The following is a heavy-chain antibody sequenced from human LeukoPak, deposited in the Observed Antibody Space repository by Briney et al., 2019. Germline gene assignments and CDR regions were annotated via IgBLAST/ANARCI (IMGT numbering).Heavy chain of an antibody. CDR1: GGTFSSYA. CDR2: ISAYNGNT. CDR3: ARNDAFDAFDI. D-gene: IGHD1-1*01. J-gene: IGHJ3*02. Sequence: ASVKVSCKASGGTFSSYAISWVRQAPGQGLEWMGWISAYNGNTNYAQKLQGRVTMTTDTSTSTAYMELRSLRSDDTAVYYCARNDAFDAFDIWGQGTMVTVSS. V-gene: IGHV1-18*01.